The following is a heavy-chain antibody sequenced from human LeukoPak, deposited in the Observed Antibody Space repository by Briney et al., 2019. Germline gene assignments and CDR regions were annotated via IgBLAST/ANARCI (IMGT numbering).Heavy chain of an antibody. CDR2: ISGSGGST. D-gene: IGHD6-19*01. J-gene: IGHJ5*02. CDR1: EFTFSNYA. V-gene: IGHV3-23*01. Sequence: GGSLRLSCVASEFTFSNYAMSWVRQAPGKGLEWVSAISGSGGSTYYADSVKGRFTISRDNSKNTLYLQMNSLRPEDTAIYSCAKDVFRRGSVAGCFYPWGQGTLVTVS. CDR3: AKDVFRRGSVAGCFYP.